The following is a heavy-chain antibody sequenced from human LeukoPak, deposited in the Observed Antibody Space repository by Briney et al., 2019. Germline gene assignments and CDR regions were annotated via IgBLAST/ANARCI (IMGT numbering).Heavy chain of an antibody. V-gene: IGHV1-18*01. Sequence: GASVKVSCKASGHTFTSYGINWVRQAPGQGLEWMGWISAYNGITNYAQKLQGRVTMTTDTSTSTAYMELRSLRSDDTAVYYCARSDGQYIIGGYYFDYWGQGTLVTVSS. CDR2: ISAYNGIT. CDR1: GHTFTSYG. D-gene: IGHD3-16*01. J-gene: IGHJ4*02. CDR3: ARSDGQYIIGGYYFDY.